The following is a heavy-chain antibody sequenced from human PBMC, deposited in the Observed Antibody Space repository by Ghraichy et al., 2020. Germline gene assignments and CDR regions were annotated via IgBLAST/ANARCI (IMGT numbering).Heavy chain of an antibody. V-gene: IGHV3-30-3*01. CDR2: ISYDGSNK. J-gene: IGHJ3*02. CDR1: GFTFSSYA. D-gene: IGHD3-22*01. CDR3: ARDITMIVVVITDAFDI. Sequence: GGSLRLSCAASGFTFSSYAMHWVRQAPCKGLEWVAVISYDGSNKYYADSVKGRFTISRDNSKNTLYLQMNSLRAEDTAVYYCARDITMIVVVITDAFDIWGQGTMVTVSS.